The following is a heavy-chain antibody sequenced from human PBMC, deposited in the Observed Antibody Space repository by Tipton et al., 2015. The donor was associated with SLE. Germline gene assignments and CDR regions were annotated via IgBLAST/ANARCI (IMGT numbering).Heavy chain of an antibody. CDR3: ARGVAGYYFYCYMDV. CDR1: GGSISTYY. J-gene: IGHJ6*03. CDR2: IYYSGLT. V-gene: IGHV4-59*08. Sequence: TLSLTCSVSGGSISTYYWTWIRQSPGKRLEWIGYIYYSGLTNSNPSLKGRVTISVDTSKNQFSLRLTSVTAADTAVYYCARGVAGYYFYCYMDVWGKGTTVTVSS. D-gene: IGHD6-19*01.